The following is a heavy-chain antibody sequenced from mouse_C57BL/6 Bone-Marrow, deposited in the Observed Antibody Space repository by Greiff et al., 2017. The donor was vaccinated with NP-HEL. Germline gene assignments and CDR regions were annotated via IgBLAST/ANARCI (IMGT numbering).Heavy chain of an antibody. CDR1: GFNFKDYY. J-gene: IGHJ4*01. V-gene: IGHV14-2*01. CDR2: IDPEDGET. CDR3: GPTGTEDDYARDY. Sequence: EVQLQQSGAELVKPGASVKLSCTASGFNFKDYYMHWVKQRTEQGLEWIGRIDPEDGETKYAPKFQGKATITADTSSNTAYMQLSSLTTEDTAVYYCGPTGTEDDYARDYWGQGTSVTVSS. D-gene: IGHD4-1*01.